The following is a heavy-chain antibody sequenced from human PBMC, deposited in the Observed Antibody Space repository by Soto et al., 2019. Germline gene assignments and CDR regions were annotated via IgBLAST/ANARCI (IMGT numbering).Heavy chain of an antibody. CDR3: ARDVPGYQLDKEDAFDI. Sequence: QVQLQESGPGLVKPSQTLSLTCTVSGGSISSGDYYWSWIRQPPGKGLEWIGYIYYSGSTYYNPSPKSRVTISVDTSKNQFSLKLSSVTAADTAVYYCARDVPGYQLDKEDAFDIWGQGTMVTVSS. J-gene: IGHJ3*02. CDR2: IYYSGST. D-gene: IGHD2-2*01. CDR1: GGSISSGDYY. V-gene: IGHV4-30-4*01.